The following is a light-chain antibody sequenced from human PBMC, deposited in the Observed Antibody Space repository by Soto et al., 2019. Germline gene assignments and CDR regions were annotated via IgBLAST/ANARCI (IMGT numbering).Light chain of an antibody. J-gene: IGKJ1*01. Sequence: EIVMTQSPATVSVSPGERATLSCRASQSVTSTLAWYQQKPGQTPRLLMYGISRRATGIPDRFSGSGSGTDFTLTITRLEPEDFAVYYCQQYVTSSPRTFGQGTKVDIK. CDR1: QSVTST. CDR2: GIS. CDR3: QQYVTSSPRT. V-gene: IGKV3-20*01.